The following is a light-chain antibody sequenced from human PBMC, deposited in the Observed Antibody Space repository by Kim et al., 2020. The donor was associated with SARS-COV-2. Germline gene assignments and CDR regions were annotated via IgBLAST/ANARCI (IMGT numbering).Light chain of an antibody. Sequence: GQSFAISCTGPSRDGGGFNRVSWYQQPPGAAPKLIFYELSNRPSGVPDRFSGSKSGNTASLTISGLQAGDEANYYCSSPTGIGTWVFGGGTKVTVL. CDR3: SSPTGIGTWV. V-gene: IGLV2-18*02. CDR2: ELS. CDR1: SRDGGGFNR. J-gene: IGLJ3*02.